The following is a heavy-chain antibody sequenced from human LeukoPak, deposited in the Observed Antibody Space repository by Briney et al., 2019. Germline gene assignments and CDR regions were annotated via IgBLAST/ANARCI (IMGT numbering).Heavy chain of an antibody. CDR3: ARSAMVLDAFDI. D-gene: IGHD5-18*01. Sequence: GGSLRLSCAASGFTFSSYAMHWVRQAPGKGVEWVAVLSYDGSNKFYADSVKGRFTISRDNSKNTLYLQMNSLRAEDTAVYYCARSAMVLDAFDIWGQGTMVTVSS. CDR1: GFTFSSYA. J-gene: IGHJ3*02. CDR2: LSYDGSNK. V-gene: IGHV3-30-3*01.